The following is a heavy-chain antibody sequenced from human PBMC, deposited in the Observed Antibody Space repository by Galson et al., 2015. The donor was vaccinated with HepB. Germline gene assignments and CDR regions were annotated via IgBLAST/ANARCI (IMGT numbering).Heavy chain of an antibody. V-gene: IGHV3-13*04. CDR2: IGSAGDT. CDR3: ARAARLAPSTFDV. CDR1: GFTFRSHD. Sequence: SLRLSCAASGFTFRSHDMHWVRQATGKGLEWVSSIGSAGDTYYARSVEGRFNISRENVKNSVFLEMKSLRAGDTAVYYCARAARLAPSTFDVWGQGTMVTVSS. D-gene: IGHD3-9*01. J-gene: IGHJ3*01.